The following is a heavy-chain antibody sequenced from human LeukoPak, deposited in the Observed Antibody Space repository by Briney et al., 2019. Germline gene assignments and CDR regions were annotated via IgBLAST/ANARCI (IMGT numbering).Heavy chain of an antibody. CDR1: GGSISSYY. V-gene: IGHV4-4*07. CDR2: IYTSGST. CDR3: ARGLVRGNWFDP. Sequence: PSETLSLTCTVSGGSISSYYWSWIRQPAGKGLEWIGRIYTSGSTNYNPSLKSRVTMSVDTSKNQSSPKLSSVTAADTAVYYCARGLVRGNWFDPWGQGTLVTVSS. D-gene: IGHD2-8*01. J-gene: IGHJ5*02.